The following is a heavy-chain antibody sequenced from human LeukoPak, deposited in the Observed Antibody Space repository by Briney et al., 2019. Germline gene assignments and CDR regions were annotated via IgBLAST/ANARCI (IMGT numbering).Heavy chain of an antibody. CDR2: LVGSGFTI. V-gene: IGHV3-23*01. CDR1: GFTFSSYA. J-gene: IGHJ4*02. D-gene: IGHD3-16*01. Sequence: GGSLRLSCAASGFTFSSYAMSWVRQAPGKGLEWVSTLVGSGFTIYYSDSVKGRFTISRDNAKNSLYLQMNSLRAEDTAVYYCAKSHKGDKLTYYFDYWGQGTLVTVSS. CDR3: AKSHKGDKLTYYFDY.